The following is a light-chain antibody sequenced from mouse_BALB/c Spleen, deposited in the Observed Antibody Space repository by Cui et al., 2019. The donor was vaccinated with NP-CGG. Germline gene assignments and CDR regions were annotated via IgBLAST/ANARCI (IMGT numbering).Light chain of an antibody. V-gene: IGLV1*01. CDR2: GTN. CDR3: ALWYTNHWV. J-gene: IGLJ1*01. CDR1: TGAVTTSNY. Sequence: QAVVTQESALTTSPGETVTLTCRSSTGAVTTSNYANWVQEKPDHLFTGLIGGTNNRVPGVPARSSGSLIGDKAVLTITGAQTEDEAIYFCALWYTNHWVFGGGTKLTVL.